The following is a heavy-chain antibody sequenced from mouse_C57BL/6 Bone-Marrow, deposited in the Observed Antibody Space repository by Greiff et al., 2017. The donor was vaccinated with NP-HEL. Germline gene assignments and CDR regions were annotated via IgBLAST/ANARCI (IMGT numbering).Heavy chain of an antibody. CDR2: IHPNSGST. V-gene: IGHV1-64*01. D-gene: IGHD2-4*01. CDR1: GYTFTSYW. Sequence: QVQLKQPGAELVKPGASVKLSCKASGYTFTSYWMHWVKQRPGQGLEWIGMIHPNSGSTNYNEKFKSKATLTVDKSSSTAYMQLSSLTSEDSAVYYCARIYYEYDGRWGQGTGVTVSA. CDR3: ARIYYEYDGR. J-gene: IGHJ3*02.